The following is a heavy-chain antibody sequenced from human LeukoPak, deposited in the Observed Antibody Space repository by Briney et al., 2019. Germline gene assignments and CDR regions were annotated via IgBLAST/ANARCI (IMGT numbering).Heavy chain of an antibody. CDR2: IYSGGSV. CDR3: AQGDGYNYFNY. CDR1: GFTVSSSY. D-gene: IGHD5-24*01. J-gene: IGHJ4*02. Sequence: PGGSLRLSCAASGFTVSSSYMSWVRQAPGKGLEWVSVIYSGGSVYYADSVKGRFTISRDNSKNTLYLQMNSLRAEDTAVYYCAQGDGYNYFNYWGQGTLVTVSS. V-gene: IGHV3-53*01.